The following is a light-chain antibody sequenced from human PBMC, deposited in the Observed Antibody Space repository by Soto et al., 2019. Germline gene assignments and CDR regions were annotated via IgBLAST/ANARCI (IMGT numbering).Light chain of an antibody. CDR1: QSVRTNS. J-gene: IGKJ4*01. V-gene: IGKV3-20*01. CDR3: QHYAFSPT. CDR2: GAS. Sequence: EVVLTQSPGTLSLSPGERATLSCRASQSVRTNSLAWYQQKPGQAPRLLIYGASSRATGIPDRFSGSGSGTDFTLTINKLEPEDFALYYCQHYAFSPTFGGGTKVEI.